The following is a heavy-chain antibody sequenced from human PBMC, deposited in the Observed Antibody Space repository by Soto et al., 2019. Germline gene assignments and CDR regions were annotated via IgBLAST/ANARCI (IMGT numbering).Heavy chain of an antibody. CDR1: GGSISSDY. V-gene: IGHV4-4*07. CDR3: AREPTTAGTVNWFDP. CDR2: VYTSGYS. J-gene: IGHJ5*02. Sequence: VQLQESGPGLVKPSETLSLICTVSGGSISSDYLSWIRQPAGKGLEWIGRVYTSGYSNSNPSLKSLGSLSLETSQKRCSLNLCSVTAADTAVYFCAREPTTAGTVNWFDPWGQGTLVTVSS. D-gene: IGHD6-13*01.